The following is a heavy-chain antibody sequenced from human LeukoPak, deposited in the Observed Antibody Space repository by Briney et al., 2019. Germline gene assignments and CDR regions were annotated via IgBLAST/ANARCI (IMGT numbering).Heavy chain of an antibody. V-gene: IGHV4-38-2*02. Sequence: SETLSLTCTVSGGSISSYYWSWIRQPPGKGLEWIGSIYHSGSTYYNPSLKSRVTISVDTSKNQFSLKLSSVTAADTAVYYCARDLVSGYYDILTGSQPHDYWGQGTLVTVSS. CDR2: IYHSGST. J-gene: IGHJ4*02. D-gene: IGHD3-9*01. CDR3: ARDLVSGYYDILTGSQPHDY. CDR1: GGSISSYY.